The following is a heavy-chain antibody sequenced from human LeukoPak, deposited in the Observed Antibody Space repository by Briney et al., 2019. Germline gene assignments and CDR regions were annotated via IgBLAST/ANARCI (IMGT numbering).Heavy chain of an antibody. D-gene: IGHD4-17*01. CDR2: ISSSSSYI. Sequence: GGSLRLSCAASGFTFSSYSMNWVRQAPGKGLEWVSSISSSSSYIYYADSVKGRFTISRDNAKNSLYLQMNSLRAEDTAVYYCARDYGDYGGYLDYWGQGTLVTVSS. V-gene: IGHV3-21*01. CDR1: GFTFSSYS. CDR3: ARDYGDYGGYLDY. J-gene: IGHJ4*02.